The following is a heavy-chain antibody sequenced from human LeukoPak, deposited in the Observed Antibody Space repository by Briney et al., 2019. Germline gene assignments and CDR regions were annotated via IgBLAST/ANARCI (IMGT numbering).Heavy chain of an antibody. V-gene: IGHV3-30*18. J-gene: IGHJ4*02. CDR1: RCTFSSYG. D-gene: IGHD3-10*01. Sequence: GGSLRLSCAASRCTFSSYGMHWVSQAPGKGLEWVAVISYDGSNKYYADSVKGRFTISRDNSKNTLYLQMNSLRAEDTAVYYCAKDRAIWFGELSYYFDYWGQGTLVTVSS. CDR2: ISYDGSNK. CDR3: AKDRAIWFGELSYYFDY.